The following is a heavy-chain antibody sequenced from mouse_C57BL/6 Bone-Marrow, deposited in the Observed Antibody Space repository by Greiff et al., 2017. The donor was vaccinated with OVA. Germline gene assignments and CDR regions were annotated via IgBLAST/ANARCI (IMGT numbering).Heavy chain of an antibody. Sequence: QVQLQQPGAELVKPGASVKLSCKASGYTFTSYWMHWVKQRPGQGLEWIGMIHPNSGSTNYNEKFKSKATLTVDKSSSTAYMQLSSLTSEDSAVYYCACHGSSYDYAMDYWGQGTSVTVSS. J-gene: IGHJ4*01. CDR3: ACHGSSYDYAMDY. CDR2: IHPNSGST. D-gene: IGHD1-1*01. V-gene: IGHV1-64*01. CDR1: GYTFTSYW.